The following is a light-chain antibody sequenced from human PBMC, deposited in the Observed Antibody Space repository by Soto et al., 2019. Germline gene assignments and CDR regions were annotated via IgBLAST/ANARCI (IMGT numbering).Light chain of an antibody. Sequence: QLVLTQPPSASGTPGQRVTISCSGSSSNIGTNTVNWYQQLPGSAPQLLLYSTNQRPSGVPGRFSGSKSATSASLATSGLQSDEEADYYCAAWDASMNVVLFGGGTKLTVL. J-gene: IGLJ2*01. CDR2: STN. CDR3: AAWDASMNVVL. V-gene: IGLV1-44*01. CDR1: SSNIGTNT.